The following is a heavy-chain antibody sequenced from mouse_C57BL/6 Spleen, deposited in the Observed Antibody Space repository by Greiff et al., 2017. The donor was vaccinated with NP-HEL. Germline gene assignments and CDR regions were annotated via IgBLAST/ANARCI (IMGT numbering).Heavy chain of an antibody. D-gene: IGHD2-5*01. J-gene: IGHJ3*01. CDR2: ISGGGGNT. CDR3: ASPYSNYPAWFAY. CDR1: GFTFSSYT. V-gene: IGHV5-9*04. Sequence: EVQLQQSGGGLVKPGGSLKLSCAASGFTFSSYTMSWVRQTPEKRLEWVATISGGGGNTYYPDSVKGRFTISRDNAKNTLYLQMSSLGSEDTAWYYCASPYSNYPAWFAYWGQGTLVTVSA.